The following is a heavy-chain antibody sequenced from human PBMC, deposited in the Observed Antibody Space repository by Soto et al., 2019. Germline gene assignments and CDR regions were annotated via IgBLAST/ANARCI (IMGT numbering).Heavy chain of an antibody. CDR2: ISTYNVDT. J-gene: IGHJ4*02. Sequence: QVHLVQSGAEVKKPGASLKVSCKSSGYTFTSYGIVWVRQAPGQGLEWMGWISTYNVDTKYAQKFKGRVTMSTDTSTTTAYMELTSLTSDDTAMYYCARDTGDGTFDFWGQGTLVTVSS. D-gene: IGHD7-27*01. V-gene: IGHV1-18*01. CDR3: ARDTGDGTFDF. CDR1: GYTFTSYG.